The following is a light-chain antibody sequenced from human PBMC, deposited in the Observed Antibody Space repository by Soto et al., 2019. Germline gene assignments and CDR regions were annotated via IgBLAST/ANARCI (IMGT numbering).Light chain of an antibody. CDR3: QQRSNWPPT. J-gene: IGKJ1*01. CDR2: DAS. CDR1: QSVSSY. V-gene: IGKV3-11*01. Sequence: IVLTQSPATLSLSPGESAALSCLASQSVSSYSAWYQQKPGQAPRLLIYDASNRATGIPARFSGSGSGTDFTLTISSLEPEDFAVYYCQQRSNWPPTFGQGTKVDIK.